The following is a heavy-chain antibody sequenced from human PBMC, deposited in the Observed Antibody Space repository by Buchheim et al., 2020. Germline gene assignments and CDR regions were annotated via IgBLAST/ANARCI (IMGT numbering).Heavy chain of an antibody. V-gene: IGHV3-23*01. CDR1: GFTFSSYA. CDR2: ISDIGVTT. D-gene: IGHD3-10*01. J-gene: IGHJ4*02. Sequence: EVQLLESGGGLVQPGGSLRLSCAASGFTFSSYAMSWVRQVPGKGLEGVSSISDIGVTTSFADSVKGRFTISRDNSKNTLYLQMNSLRAEDTAVYYCAEAIRASDYWGQGTL. CDR3: AEAIRASDY.